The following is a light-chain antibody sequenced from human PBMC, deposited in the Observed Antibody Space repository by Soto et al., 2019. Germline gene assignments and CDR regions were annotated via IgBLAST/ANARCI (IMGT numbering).Light chain of an antibody. J-gene: IGLJ1*01. V-gene: IGLV2-14*01. CDR3: SSYTTSSTRV. CDR1: ISDVGIYNY. Sequence: QCLLTPPASLSVSPGQSIAISCTGSISDVGIYNYVSWYQQHPGKVPKLIIYEVTNRPSGVSNRFSGSKSGNTASLTISGLQAEDEADYYCSSYTTSSTRVYGTGTKVNVL. CDR2: EVT.